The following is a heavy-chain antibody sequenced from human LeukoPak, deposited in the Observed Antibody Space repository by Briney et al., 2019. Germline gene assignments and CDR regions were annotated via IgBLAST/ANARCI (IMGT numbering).Heavy chain of an antibody. CDR1: DVSISNNGRY. D-gene: IGHD3-22*01. Sequence: PSETLSLTCSVSDVSISNNGRYWAWIRQSPGKGLEWIGSAYHTGATNYNPSLESRVSISVDTSKNQFSLKLSSVTAADTAVYYCARDLFNYYDSSGNPKSHAFDIWGQGTMVTVSS. CDR3: ARDLFNYYDSSGNPKSHAFDI. J-gene: IGHJ3*02. V-gene: IGHV4-39*07. CDR2: AYHTGAT.